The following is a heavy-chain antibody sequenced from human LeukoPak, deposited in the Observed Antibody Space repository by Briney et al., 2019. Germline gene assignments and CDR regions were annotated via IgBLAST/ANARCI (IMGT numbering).Heavy chain of an antibody. V-gene: IGHV3-30*18. D-gene: IGHD3-10*01. CDR1: GFTFSDYG. CDR2: ISYDGSNK. J-gene: IGHJ6*02. Sequence: GRSLRLSCAGAGFTFSDYGMHWVRQAPGKGLEWVAVISYDGSNKYYADSVKGRFTISRDDAKNTLYLQMNSLRAEDSAIYYCAKDRVVRGVIVTASFYYYGMDVWGQGTTVTVSS. CDR3: AKDRVVRGVIVTASFYYYGMDV.